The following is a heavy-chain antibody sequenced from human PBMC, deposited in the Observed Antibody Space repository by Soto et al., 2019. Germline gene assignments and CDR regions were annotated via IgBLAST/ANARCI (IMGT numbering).Heavy chain of an antibody. CDR1: GLTFSSYA. CDR3: ACLQIGTGVDV. V-gene: IGHV3-23*01. D-gene: IGHD1-1*01. CDR2: ISSSGATT. Sequence: GGYLRLSCAASGLTFSSYAISWVRQAPGKGLEWVSAISSSGATTYYADSVEGRFTISRDNSKNTLYLQMNSLRAEDTAVYYCACLQIGTGVDVWGRGTTVIVSS. J-gene: IGHJ6*02.